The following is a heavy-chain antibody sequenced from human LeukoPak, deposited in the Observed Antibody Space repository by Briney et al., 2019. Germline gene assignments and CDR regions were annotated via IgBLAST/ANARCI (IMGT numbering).Heavy chain of an antibody. CDR1: GGSISSGGYY. CDR3: ARGYLRATYDY. D-gene: IGHD1-26*01. Sequence: SETLSLTCTVSGGSISSGGYYWSWIRQHPGKGLEWIGYIYYSGSTYYNPSLKSRVTISVDTSKNQFSLKLSSVTAADTAVYYCARGYLRATYDYWGQGTLVTVSS. J-gene: IGHJ4*02. CDR2: IYYSGST. V-gene: IGHV4-31*03.